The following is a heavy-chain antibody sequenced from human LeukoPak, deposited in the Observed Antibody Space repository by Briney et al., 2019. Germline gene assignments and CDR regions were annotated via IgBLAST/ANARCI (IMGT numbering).Heavy chain of an antibody. D-gene: IGHD6-25*01. CDR2: IYSSGST. Sequence: PSETLSLTCNVSGVSISGSSYYWGWIRQPPGKGLEWIGSIYSSGSTYYNSSLKSRVTISIDTSKNQVSLKMSSVTAADTAVYYCAKSGGYGLIDYWGQGTLVTVSS. CDR1: GVSISGSSYY. V-gene: IGHV4-39*01. J-gene: IGHJ4*01. CDR3: AKSGGYGLIDY.